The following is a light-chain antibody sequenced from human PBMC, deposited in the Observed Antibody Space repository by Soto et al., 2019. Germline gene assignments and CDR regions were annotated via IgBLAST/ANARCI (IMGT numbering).Light chain of an antibody. CDR2: GAS. CDR3: QQRNVWPPVT. Sequence: EIVMTQSPATLSVSPGERATLSCRASQSVSSDFAWYQQKPGQAPRLLIYGASSRATGIPARFSGSGSGTDFTLTISSLEPEDSAVYYCQQRNVWPPVTFGQGTRLEIK. J-gene: IGKJ5*01. CDR1: QSVSSD. V-gene: IGKV3-15*01.